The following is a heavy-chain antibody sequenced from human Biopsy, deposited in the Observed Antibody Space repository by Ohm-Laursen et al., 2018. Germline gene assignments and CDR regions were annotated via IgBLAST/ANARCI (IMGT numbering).Heavy chain of an antibody. CDR2: ISSSSDNI. D-gene: IGHD3-10*01. CDR1: GFTLSSYS. J-gene: IGHJ6*02. V-gene: IGHV3-21*01. CDR3: ARSRGSSGIATIYYYGMDV. Sequence: SRRLSCAASGFTLSSYSMNWVRQTPGKGLEWVSTISSSSDNIYYVDSVKGRFTISRDNAKNSLYLQMNSLRAEDTAVYYCARSRGSSGIATIYYYGMDVWGQGTTVTVSS.